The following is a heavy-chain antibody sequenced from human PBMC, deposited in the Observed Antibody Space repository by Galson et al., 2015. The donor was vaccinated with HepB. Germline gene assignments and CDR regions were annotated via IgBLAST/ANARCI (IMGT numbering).Heavy chain of an antibody. CDR1: GFTFTNYG. V-gene: IGHV3-30*18. CDR2: VVHDENNR. J-gene: IGHJ4*02. Sequence: SLRLSCAASGFTFTNYGMHWVRQAPGKGLEWVAVVVHDENNRYYADSVKGRFTISRDNSKSTLYLQMSSLKPEDTAVYYCAKDYGNYADGYNYAYFFDNWGQGTLVTVSS. D-gene: IGHD5-24*01. CDR3: AKDYGNYADGYNYAYFFDN.